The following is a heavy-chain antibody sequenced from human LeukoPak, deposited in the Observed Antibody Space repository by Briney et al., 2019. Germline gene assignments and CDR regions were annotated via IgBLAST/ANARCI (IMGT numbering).Heavy chain of an antibody. CDR1: GYTFTSYG. CDR2: ISAYNGNT. V-gene: IGHV1-18*01. J-gene: IGHJ6*03. Sequence: ASVKVSCKASGYTFTSYGISWVRQAPGQGLEWMGWISAYNGNTNYAQKLQGRVTMTTDTSTSTAYMELRSLRSDDTAVYYCARGSGQLGYCSGGSCYYYYYYMDVWGKGTTVTVSS. D-gene: IGHD2-15*01. CDR3: ARGSGQLGYCSGGSCYYYYYYMDV.